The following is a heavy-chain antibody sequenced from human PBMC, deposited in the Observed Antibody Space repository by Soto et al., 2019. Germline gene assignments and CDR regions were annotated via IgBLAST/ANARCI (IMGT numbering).Heavy chain of an antibody. CDR2: ITGNSAFT. CDR1: GFTFNRNA. Sequence: SLRLSCAGSGFTFNRNAMSWVRQAPGKGLEWVSGITGNSAFTYYADSVKGRVIISRDNSKNTLYLQINTLRVEDTAVYYCAKNRDYDYDAFDVWGQGTVVTVSS. D-gene: IGHD3-16*01. J-gene: IGHJ3*01. CDR3: AKNRDYDYDAFDV. V-gene: IGHV3-23*01.